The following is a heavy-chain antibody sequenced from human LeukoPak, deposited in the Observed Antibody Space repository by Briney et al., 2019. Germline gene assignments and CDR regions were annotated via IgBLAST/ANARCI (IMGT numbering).Heavy chain of an antibody. CDR1: GGSISSYY. D-gene: IGHD3-9*01. CDR2: IYTSGST. J-gene: IGHJ5*02. V-gene: IGHV4-4*07. CDR3: ARAHKDILTGYYANWFDP. Sequence: SETLSLTCSVSGGSISSYYWSWIRQPAGKGLEWIGRIYTSGSTNYNPSLKSRVTISVDTSKNQFSLKLSSVTAADTAVYYCARAHKDILTGYYANWFDPWGQGTLVTVSS.